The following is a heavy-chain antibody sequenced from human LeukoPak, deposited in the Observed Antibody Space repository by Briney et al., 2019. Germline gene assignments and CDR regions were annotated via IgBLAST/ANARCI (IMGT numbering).Heavy chain of an antibody. V-gene: IGHV3-30*04. J-gene: IGHJ5*01. CDR3: ARAAYSSSWYWDPNRFGP. CDR2: ISYDGSNK. CDR1: GFTFSSYA. Sequence: GGSLRLSCAASGFTFSSYAMSWVRQAPGKGLGWVAAISYDGSNKYYADSVKGRFTISRDNSKNSLYLQRNSLRAEDTGVYFCARAAYSSSWYWDPNRFGPWGQGTLVTGSS. D-gene: IGHD6-13*01.